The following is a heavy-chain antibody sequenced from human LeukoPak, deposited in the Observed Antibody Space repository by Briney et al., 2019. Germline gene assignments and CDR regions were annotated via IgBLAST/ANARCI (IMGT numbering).Heavy chain of an antibody. Sequence: GGSLRLSCAASGFTFSIYGMHWVRQAPGKGLEWVSYISSSGSTIYYADSVKGRFTISRDNAKNSLYLQMNSLRVEDTAVYYCARGDPTVTTKQNFDYWGQGTLATVSS. V-gene: IGHV3-48*04. D-gene: IGHD4-17*01. J-gene: IGHJ4*02. CDR3: ARGDPTVTTKQNFDY. CDR1: GFTFSIYG. CDR2: ISSSGSTI.